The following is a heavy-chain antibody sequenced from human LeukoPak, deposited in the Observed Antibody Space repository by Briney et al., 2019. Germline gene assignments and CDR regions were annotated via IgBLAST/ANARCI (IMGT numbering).Heavy chain of an antibody. Sequence: SETLSVPRMVSRGSISSSSYYWGWIRQPPGKGLEWIGFIYYSGSPYQNPSLKTRVTITVHTSENQFSLELSSVTAADTAVYYCARDVRVVRGVTPKERTRNWFDPWGQGTLVTVSS. J-gene: IGHJ5*02. V-gene: IGHV4-39*07. CDR1: RGSISSSSYY. D-gene: IGHD3-10*01. CDR3: ARDVRVVRGVTPKERTRNWFDP. CDR2: IYYSGSP.